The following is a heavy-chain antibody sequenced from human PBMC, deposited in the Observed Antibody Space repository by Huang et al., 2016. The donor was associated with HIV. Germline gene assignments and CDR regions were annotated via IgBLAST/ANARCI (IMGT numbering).Heavy chain of an antibody. D-gene: IGHD3-16*01. CDR2: SSASNGET. V-gene: IGHV1-18*04. J-gene: IGHJ3*02. Sequence: QIRLVQSGAEVKKPGASVRVSCQASGYAFSDYGFSWVRQAPGQGPEWGGCSSASNGETNYGRRFQGRVTLTTDTSTTTVYMDLRSLRSDDTAVYYCARDPKYHSFPYFRQRRGIEIWGQGTVVTVSS. CDR3: ARDPKYHSFPYFRQRRGIEI. CDR1: GYAFSDYG.